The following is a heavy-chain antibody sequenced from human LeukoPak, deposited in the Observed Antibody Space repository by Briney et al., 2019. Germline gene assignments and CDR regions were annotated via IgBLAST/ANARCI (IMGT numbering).Heavy chain of an antibody. CDR2: INTNTGNP. J-gene: IGHJ4*02. V-gene: IGHV7-4-1*02. CDR1: GYTFPSYA. Sequence: ASVKVFCKASGYTFPSYAMNWVRQAPGQGLEWMGWINTNTGNPTYAQGFTGRFVFSLDTSVSTAYLQISSLKTEDTAVYYCAVLSYDSSGYYYPFDYWGQGTLVTVSS. CDR3: AVLSYDSSGYYYPFDY. D-gene: IGHD3-22*01.